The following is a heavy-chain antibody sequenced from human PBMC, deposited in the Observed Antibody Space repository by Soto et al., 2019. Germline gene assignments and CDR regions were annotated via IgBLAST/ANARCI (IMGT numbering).Heavy chain of an antibody. D-gene: IGHD3-10*01. V-gene: IGHV1-69*04. J-gene: IGHJ6*02. CDR3: AKGDASGTHYPYYYGLDV. CDR2: ITPVLDVA. Sequence: VRQAPGQGLEWMGRITPVLDVASYAQKFQDRVSITTDKSTTTVYMELSSLRSEDTAVYYCAKGDASGTHYPYYYGLDVWGQGTTVTVSS.